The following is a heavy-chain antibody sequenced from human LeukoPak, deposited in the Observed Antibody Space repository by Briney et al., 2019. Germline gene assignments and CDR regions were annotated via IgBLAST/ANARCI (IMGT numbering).Heavy chain of an antibody. J-gene: IGHJ4*02. CDR1: GVPISSYY. Sequence: SETLSLTCTASGVPISSYYWSWIRQPPGKGLEWIGYIYYSGSTNYNPSLKSRVTISVDTSKNQFSLKLSSVTAADTAVYYCARGTGPWMTTVTAFDYWGQGTLVTVSS. D-gene: IGHD4-17*01. CDR2: IYYSGST. CDR3: ARGTGPWMTTVTAFDY. V-gene: IGHV4-59*01.